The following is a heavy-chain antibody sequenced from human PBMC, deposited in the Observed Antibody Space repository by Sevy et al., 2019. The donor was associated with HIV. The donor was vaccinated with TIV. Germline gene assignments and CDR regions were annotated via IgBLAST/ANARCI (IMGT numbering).Heavy chain of an antibody. CDR1: GGSISSYY. J-gene: IGHJ1*01. Sequence: SETLSLTCTVSGGSISSYYWSWIRQPPGKGLEWIGYIYYSGSTNYNPSLKSRVTISVDTSKNQFSLKLSSVTAADTAVYYCASGYWGSGSYFFQHWGQRTLVTVSS. D-gene: IGHD3-10*01. CDR2: IYYSGST. CDR3: ASGYWGSGSYFFQH. V-gene: IGHV4-59*01.